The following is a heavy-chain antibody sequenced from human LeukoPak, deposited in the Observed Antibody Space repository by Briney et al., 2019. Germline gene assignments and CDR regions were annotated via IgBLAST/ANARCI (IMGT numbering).Heavy chain of an antibody. D-gene: IGHD3-3*01. J-gene: IGHJ4*02. Sequence: KPSETLSLTCAVYGGSFSGYYWSWIPQPPGKGLEWIGEINHSRSTNYNPSLKSRVTISVETSKNQFSLKLSSVTAADTAVYYCARVWSGYYDLFDYWGQGTLVTVSS. V-gene: IGHV4-34*01. CDR2: INHSRST. CDR3: ARVWSGYYDLFDY. CDR1: GGSFSGYY.